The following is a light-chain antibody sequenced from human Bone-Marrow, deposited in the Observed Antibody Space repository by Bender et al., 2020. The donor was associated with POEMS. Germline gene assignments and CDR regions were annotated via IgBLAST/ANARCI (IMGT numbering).Light chain of an antibody. Sequence: QSALTQPASVSGSPGQSITISCIGSSSDFGNYKLVSWYQKHSGKAPKLIIYEGSLRPSGVSDRFSGSRSGNTASLTISGLQAGDEADYYCCSYAGTTTVVVFGGGTKLTVL. CDR2: EGS. CDR1: SSDFGNYKL. V-gene: IGLV2-23*01. J-gene: IGLJ2*01. CDR3: CSYAGTTTVVV.